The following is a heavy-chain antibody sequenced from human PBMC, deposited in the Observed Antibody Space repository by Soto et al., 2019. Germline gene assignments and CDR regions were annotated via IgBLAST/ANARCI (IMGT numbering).Heavy chain of an antibody. V-gene: IGHV4-4*02. CDR1: GGSVSSSNW. J-gene: IGHJ6*02. Sequence: QVQLQESGPGLVKPSGTLSLTCAVSGGSVSSSNWWSWVRQPPGKGLEWIGEVYHSGSTNYNTSLKSRVTISIDKSNNQFSLKLSSVTAADTAIYYCARRYQQLYSLQYYNGMDVWGQGTTVTVSS. D-gene: IGHD2-2*02. CDR2: VYHSGST. CDR3: ARRYQQLYSLQYYNGMDV.